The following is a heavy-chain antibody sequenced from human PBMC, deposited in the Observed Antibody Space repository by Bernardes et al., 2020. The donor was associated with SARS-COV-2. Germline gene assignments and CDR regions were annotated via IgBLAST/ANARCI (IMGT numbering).Heavy chain of an antibody. V-gene: IGHV3-30*03. CDR1: GFTFSSYG. CDR2: ISYDGSNQ. J-gene: IGHJ6*02. Sequence: GGSLRLSCAASGFTFSSYGMHWVRQAPGKGLEWVAVISYDGSNQYYADSVKGRFTISRDNSKYTLFLQMNSLRAEDTAVYYCGRDRVMGFGVVATDVWGQGTTVTVSS. CDR3: GRDRVMGFGVVATDV. D-gene: IGHD3-3*01.